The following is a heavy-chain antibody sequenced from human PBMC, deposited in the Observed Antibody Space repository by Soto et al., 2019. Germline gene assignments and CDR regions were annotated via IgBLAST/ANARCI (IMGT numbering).Heavy chain of an antibody. J-gene: IGHJ4*02. Sequence: LRLSCAASGFTFSSYGIHWVRQAPGKGLEWVALISYDGSNKYYADSVKGRFTISRDISKNTLYLQMNSLRAEDTAMYYCAKDAPYYYGSSGYYGPFDYWGQGTLVTVS. CDR2: ISYDGSNK. CDR3: AKDAPYYYGSSGYYGPFDY. D-gene: IGHD3-22*01. V-gene: IGHV3-30*18. CDR1: GFTFSSYG.